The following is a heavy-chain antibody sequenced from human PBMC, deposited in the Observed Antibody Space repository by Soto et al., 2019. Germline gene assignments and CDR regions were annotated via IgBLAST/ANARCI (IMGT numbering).Heavy chain of an antibody. V-gene: IGHV4-61*01. Sequence: SSETLSLTXSVSGGSVSNKTYYWSWIRQPPGKRLEWIGYVYYSGTTNYNPSLKSRVIISVDLSKNQFSLRLSSVTTADTALYYCARTTAVPNTLRSRYFFDYWGQGTLVTVSS. CDR3: ARTTAVPNTLRSRYFFDY. CDR1: GGSVSNKTYY. CDR2: VYYSGTT. J-gene: IGHJ4*02. D-gene: IGHD4-17*01.